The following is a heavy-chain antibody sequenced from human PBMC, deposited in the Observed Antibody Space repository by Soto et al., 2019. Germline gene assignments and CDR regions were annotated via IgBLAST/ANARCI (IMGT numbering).Heavy chain of an antibody. CDR3: TTDPDPWGSHYMEV. Sequence: GGSLRLSCAASGFTFSNAWMSWVRQAPGKGLEWVGRIKSKTDGGTTDYAAPVKGRFTISRDDSKSTLYLQMNSLKTEDTAVYYCTTDPDPWGSHYMEVWGKGTTVTVSS. V-gene: IGHV3-15*01. CDR1: GFTFSNAW. J-gene: IGHJ6*03. CDR2: IKSKTDGGTT. D-gene: IGHD3-10*01.